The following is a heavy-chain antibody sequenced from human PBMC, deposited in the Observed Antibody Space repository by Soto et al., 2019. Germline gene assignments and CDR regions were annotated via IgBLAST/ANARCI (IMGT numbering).Heavy chain of an antibody. V-gene: IGHV1-3*01. Sequence: VQLVQSGAEVKKPGASVKISCTASGISYTTYAIHWVRQAPGQGLEWMGWINAGNGDTRYSQRFQGRVTLTRDTSATTTYMDLTSLRFEDTSIYYCARAITVYVTWGQGTLVSVSS. D-gene: IGHD5-12*01. CDR2: INAGNGDT. CDR3: ARAITVYVT. J-gene: IGHJ4*02. CDR1: GISYTTYA.